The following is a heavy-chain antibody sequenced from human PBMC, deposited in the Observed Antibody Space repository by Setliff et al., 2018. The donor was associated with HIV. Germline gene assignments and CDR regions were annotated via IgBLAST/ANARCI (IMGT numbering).Heavy chain of an antibody. CDR1: GYSISSGYY. V-gene: IGHV4-38-2*02. CDR3: AREGTVGDYYDSSGYYYVGVTNWFDP. CDR2: IYHSGST. Sequence: PSETLSLTCAVSGYSISSGYYWGWIRQPPGKGLEWIGSIYHSGSTYYNPSLKSRVTISVDTSKNQFSLKLSSVTAADTAVYYCAREGTVGDYYDSSGYYYVGVTNWFDPWGQGTLVTVS. J-gene: IGHJ5*02. D-gene: IGHD3-22*01.